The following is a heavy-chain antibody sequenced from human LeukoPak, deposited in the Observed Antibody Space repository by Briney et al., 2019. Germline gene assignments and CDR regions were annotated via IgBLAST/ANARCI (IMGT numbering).Heavy chain of an antibody. CDR1: GYTLTELS. J-gene: IGHJ4*02. Sequence: ASVKVSCKVSGYTLTELSIHWVRQAPGKGLGWLGGFDTEDDETIYALKLQGRVTLTEDTSTDTAYMELTSLRSEDTAIYYCAAKGKMEWEVGLHYWGQGTLLIVSS. CDR3: AAKGKMEWEVGLHY. CDR2: FDTEDDET. D-gene: IGHD1-26*01. V-gene: IGHV1-24*01.